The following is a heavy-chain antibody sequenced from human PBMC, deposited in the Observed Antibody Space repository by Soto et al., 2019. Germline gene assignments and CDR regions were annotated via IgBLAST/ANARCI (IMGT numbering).Heavy chain of an antibody. D-gene: IGHD6-13*01. V-gene: IGHV1-69*13. CDR1: GGTFSSYA. CDR2: IIPIFGTA. Sequence: ASVKVSCKASGGTFSSYAISWVRQAPGQGLEWMGGIIPIFGTANYAQKFQGRVTITADESTSTAYMELSSLRSEDTAVYYCARFSSSSWYAHYYGMDVWGQGTTVTVS. J-gene: IGHJ6*02. CDR3: ARFSSSSWYAHYYGMDV.